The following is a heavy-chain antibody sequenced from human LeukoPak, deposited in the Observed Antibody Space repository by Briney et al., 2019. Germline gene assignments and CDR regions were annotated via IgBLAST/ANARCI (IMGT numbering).Heavy chain of an antibody. CDR1: GFPFSSYS. Sequence: GGSLRLSCAASGFPFSSYSMTWVRQAPGKGLEWVSVVYSGGSTCYADSVRGRFTISRDNSKNTLYLQMNSLRAEDTAVYYCARGEDYGDYFDYWGQGALVTVSS. CDR3: ARGEDYGDYFDY. J-gene: IGHJ4*02. CDR2: VYSGGST. D-gene: IGHD4-17*01. V-gene: IGHV3-53*01.